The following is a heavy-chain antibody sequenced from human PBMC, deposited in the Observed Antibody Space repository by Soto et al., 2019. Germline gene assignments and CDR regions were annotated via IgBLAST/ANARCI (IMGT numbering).Heavy chain of an antibody. CDR2: IIPIFGTA. D-gene: IGHD3-22*01. CDR3: AILPTYYYDSSGYPQGRDY. CDR1: GGTFSSYA. Sequence: GPSVKVSCKASGGTFSSYAISWVRQAPGQGLEWMGGIIPIFGTANYAQKFQGRVTITADKSTSTAYMELSSLRSEDTAVYYCAILPTYYYDSSGYPQGRDYWGQGTLVTVSS. V-gene: IGHV1-69*06. J-gene: IGHJ4*02.